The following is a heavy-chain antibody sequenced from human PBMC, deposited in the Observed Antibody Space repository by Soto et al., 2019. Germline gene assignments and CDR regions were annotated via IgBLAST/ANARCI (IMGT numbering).Heavy chain of an antibody. J-gene: IGHJ4*02. D-gene: IGHD4-17*01. V-gene: IGHV3-15*07. CDR2: IKRKTDGGTT. Sequence: EVQLVESGGGLVKPGGSLRLSCEASGFSFSNAWMNWVRQAPGKGLEWVGRIKRKTDGGTTDYAAPVKGRFTISRDDSKNTLYLQMNSLKTEDTAVYYCTTGPYGDDPEFDSWGQGTLVTVSS. CDR1: GFSFSNAW. CDR3: TTGPYGDDPEFDS.